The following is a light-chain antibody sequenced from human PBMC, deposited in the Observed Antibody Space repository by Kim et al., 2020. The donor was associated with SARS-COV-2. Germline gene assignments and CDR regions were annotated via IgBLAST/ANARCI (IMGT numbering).Light chain of an antibody. CDR3: QQYYSIPWT. CDR1: QSVLYRSNNKNY. Sequence: DIVMTQAPDSLAVSLGERATINCKSSQSVLYRSNNKNYLAWYQQKPGQPPKLLIYWASTRESGVPDRFSGSGSETDFTLTISSLQAEDVAVYYCQQYYSIPWTFGQGTKVDIK. V-gene: IGKV4-1*01. J-gene: IGKJ1*01. CDR2: WAS.